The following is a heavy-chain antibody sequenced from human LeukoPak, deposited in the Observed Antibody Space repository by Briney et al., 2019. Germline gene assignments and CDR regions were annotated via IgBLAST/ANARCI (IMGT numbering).Heavy chain of an antibody. CDR3: ARTRITMVRGDTLDY. J-gene: IGHJ4*02. D-gene: IGHD3-10*01. V-gene: IGHV4-59*08. CDR1: GGSISIYH. Sequence: PSETLSLTCTVSGGSISIYHWSWIRQPPGKGLEWIGYIYYSGSTNYNPSLKSRVTISVDTCKNQFSLELSSVTGGGTAVYYCARTRITMVRGDTLDYWSQETLVTVSS. CDR2: IYYSGST.